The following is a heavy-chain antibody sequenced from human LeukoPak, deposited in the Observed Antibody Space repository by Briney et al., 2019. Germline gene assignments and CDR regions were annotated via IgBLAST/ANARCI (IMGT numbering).Heavy chain of an antibody. V-gene: IGHV4-34*01. CDR2: INHSGST. CDR3: ARGYGYYYDSSGYYCDY. D-gene: IGHD3-22*01. Sequence: ETLSLTCAVYGGSFSGYYWSWIRQPPGKGLEWIGEINHSGSTNYNPSLKSRVTISVDTSKNQFSLKLSSVTAADTAVYYCARGYGYYYDSSGYYCDYWGQGTLVTVSS. CDR1: GGSFSGYY. J-gene: IGHJ4*02.